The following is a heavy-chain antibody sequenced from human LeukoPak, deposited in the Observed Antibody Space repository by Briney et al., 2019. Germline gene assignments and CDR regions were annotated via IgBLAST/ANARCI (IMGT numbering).Heavy chain of an antibody. CDR2: MSAYNGKT. CDR3: ARGMGYSYGHPQGAFDI. CDR1: GYTFTSYG. V-gene: IGHV1-18*01. Sequence: ASVKVSCKASGYTFTSYGFNWVRQAPGQGLEWMGLMSAYNGKTNYAHSLQGRVTVTADTSTSTAYMELRSLRSEDTAVYYCARGMGYSYGHPQGAFDIWGQGTMVTVSS. J-gene: IGHJ3*02. D-gene: IGHD5-18*01.